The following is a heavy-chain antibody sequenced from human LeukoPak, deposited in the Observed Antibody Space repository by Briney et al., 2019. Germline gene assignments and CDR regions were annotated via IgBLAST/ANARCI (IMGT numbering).Heavy chain of an antibody. Sequence: SETLSLTCNVSGGSISGYHWSWIRQPPGKGLEWLGYIYYSGSSNYNPSLKSRVTMSADTSKNQFSLKLSSVTAADTAVYYCARVPRSYYYYYYMGVWGKGTTVTVSS. CDR1: GGSISGYH. CDR3: ARVPRSYYYYYYMGV. CDR2: IYYSGSS. J-gene: IGHJ6*03. V-gene: IGHV4-59*01.